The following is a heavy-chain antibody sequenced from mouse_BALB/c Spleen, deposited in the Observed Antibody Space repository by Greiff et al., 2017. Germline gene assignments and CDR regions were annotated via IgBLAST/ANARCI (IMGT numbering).Heavy chain of an antibody. Sequence: LVESGAELVRPGTSVKVSCKASGYAFTNYLIEWVKQRPGQGLEWIGVINPGSGGTNYNEKFKGKATLTADKSSSTAYMQLSSLTSDDSAVYFCARQLGPYWGQGTLVTVSA. CDR2: INPGSGGT. D-gene: IGHD3-1*01. CDR3: ARQLGPY. V-gene: IGHV1-54*01. J-gene: IGHJ3*01. CDR1: GYAFTNYL.